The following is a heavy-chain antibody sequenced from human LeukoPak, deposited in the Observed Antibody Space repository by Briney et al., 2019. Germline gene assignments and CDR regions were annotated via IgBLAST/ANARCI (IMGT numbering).Heavy chain of an antibody. CDR3: ARDAHYGSGSYYYQDY. J-gene: IGHJ4*02. Sequence: GGSLRLSCAASGFTFSSYGMHWVRQAPGEGLEWVAVIWYDGSNKYYADSVKGRFTISRDNSKNTLYLQMNSLRAEDTAVYYCARDAHYGSGSYYYQDYWGQGTLVTVSS. V-gene: IGHV3-33*01. D-gene: IGHD3-10*01. CDR2: IWYDGSNK. CDR1: GFTFSSYG.